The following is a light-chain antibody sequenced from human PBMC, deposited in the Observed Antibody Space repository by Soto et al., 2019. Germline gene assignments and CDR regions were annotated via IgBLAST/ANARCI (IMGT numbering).Light chain of an antibody. CDR2: DVS. J-gene: IGLJ1*01. V-gene: IGLV2-11*01. Sequence: QSVLTQPRSVSGSPGQSVTISCTGTSSDVGSYKDVSWYQHHPGKVPKLMIYDVSERPSGVPDRFSGSKSGNTASLTISGLQAEDEANYYCCAYADTFYVFGTGTKVTV. CDR3: CAYADTFYV. CDR1: SSDVGSYKD.